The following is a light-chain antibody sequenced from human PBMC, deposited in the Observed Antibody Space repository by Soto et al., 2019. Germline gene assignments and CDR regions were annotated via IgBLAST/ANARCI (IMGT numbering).Light chain of an antibody. Sequence: EIVMPQSPATLSLSPGEGAPLSCRAIRSVFTSLAWYQQKPGQAPRLLIYGAATRATGIPARFSGSGSGTEFTLTISDLQSEDFAVYYCQQYHNWPAFGQGTKVEIK. CDR1: RSVFTS. J-gene: IGKJ1*01. CDR3: QQYHNWPA. CDR2: GAA. V-gene: IGKV3-15*01.